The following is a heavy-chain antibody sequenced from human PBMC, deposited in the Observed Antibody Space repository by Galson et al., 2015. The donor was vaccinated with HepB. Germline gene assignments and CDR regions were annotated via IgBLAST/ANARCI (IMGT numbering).Heavy chain of an antibody. CDR1: GLTFSNAW. V-gene: IGHV3-15*01. Sequence: SLRLSCAASGLTFSNAWMSWVRQAPGKGLEWVGRIKSKTDGGTTDYAAPVKGRFTISRDDSKNTLYLQMNSLKTEDTAVYYCTTDPSGGIVVVTARNLDSWGQGTLVTVSS. J-gene: IGHJ5*01. CDR2: IKSKTDGGTT. CDR3: TTDPSGGIVVVTARNLDS. D-gene: IGHD2-21*02.